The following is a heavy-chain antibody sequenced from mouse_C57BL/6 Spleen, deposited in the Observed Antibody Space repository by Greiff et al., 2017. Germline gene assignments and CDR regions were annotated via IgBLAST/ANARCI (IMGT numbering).Heavy chain of an antibody. V-gene: IGHV7-3*01. CDR3: ARSYYYGSSYFDY. J-gene: IGHJ2*01. CDR1: GFTFTDYY. CDR2: IRNKANGYTT. Sequence: EVMLVESGGGLVQPGGSLSISCAASGFTFTDYYMSWVRQPPGKALEWLGFIRNKANGYTTEYSASVKGRFTISRDNSQSILYLQMNALRAEDSATYYCARSYYYGSSYFDYWGQGTTLTVSS. D-gene: IGHD1-1*01.